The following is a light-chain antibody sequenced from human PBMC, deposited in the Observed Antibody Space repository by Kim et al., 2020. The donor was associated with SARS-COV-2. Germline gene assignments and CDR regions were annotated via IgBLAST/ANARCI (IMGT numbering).Light chain of an antibody. Sequence: VSPGERATLSCRASQSVRSNLAWYPQKPGQAPRLLIYGASTRATGIPARFSGSGSGTEFTLTISSLQSEDSAIYYCQQYDDWRPYTFGQGTKLEI. V-gene: IGKV3-15*01. J-gene: IGKJ2*01. CDR2: GAS. CDR3: QQYDDWRPYT. CDR1: QSVRSN.